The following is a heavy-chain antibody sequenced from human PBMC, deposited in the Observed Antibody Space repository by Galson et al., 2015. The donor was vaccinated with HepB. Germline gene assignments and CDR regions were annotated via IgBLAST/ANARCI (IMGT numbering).Heavy chain of an antibody. CDR2: ISSGGSDT. CDR3: ATQGLPGVWAPPDN. D-gene: IGHD3-9*01. J-gene: IGHJ4*02. Sequence: SLILSCAASGFTFSDYYMNWIRQAPGKGLEWVSWISSGGSDTNYADSVRGRFTVSRDNAKNSLYLQMISLRAEDTAVYYCATQGLPGVWAPPDNWGQGILVTVSS. V-gene: IGHV3-11*03. CDR1: GFTFSDYY.